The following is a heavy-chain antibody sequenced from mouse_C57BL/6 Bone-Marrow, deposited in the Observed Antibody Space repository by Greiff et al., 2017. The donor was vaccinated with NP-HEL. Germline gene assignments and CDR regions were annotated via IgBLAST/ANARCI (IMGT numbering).Heavy chain of an antibody. CDR1: GYSITSGYY. CDR3: ARNLVTRADFAY. D-gene: IGHD2-3*01. CDR2: ISYDGSN. Sequence: DVKLQESGPGLVKPSQSLSLTCSVTGYSITSGYYWNWIRQFPGNKLEWMGYISYDGSNNYNPSLKNRISITRDTSKNQFFLKLNSVTTEDTATYYCARNLVTRADFAYWGQGTLVTVSA. V-gene: IGHV3-6*01. J-gene: IGHJ3*01.